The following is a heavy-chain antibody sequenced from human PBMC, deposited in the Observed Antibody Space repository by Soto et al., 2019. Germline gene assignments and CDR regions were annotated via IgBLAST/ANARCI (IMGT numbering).Heavy chain of an antibody. V-gene: IGHV1-24*01. CDR3: AAGVPGYGMDV. Sequence: ASVKVSCKVSGYTLTELSMHWVRQAPGKGLEWMGGFDPEDGETIYAQKFQGRVTMTGDTSTDTAYMELSSLRSEDTAVYYCAAGVPGYGMDVWGQGTTVTVSS. D-gene: IGHD6-6*01. CDR1: GYTLTELS. J-gene: IGHJ6*02. CDR2: FDPEDGET.